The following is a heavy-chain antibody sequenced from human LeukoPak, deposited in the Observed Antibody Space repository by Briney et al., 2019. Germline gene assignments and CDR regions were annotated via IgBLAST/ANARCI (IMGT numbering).Heavy chain of an antibody. V-gene: IGHV4-34*01. D-gene: IGHD3-22*01. CDR1: GGSFSGYY. Sequence: SETLSLTCAVYGGSFSGYYWSWIRQPPGKGLEWIGEINHSGSTNYNPSLKSRVTISVDTSKNQFSPKLSSVTAADTAVYYCARGPYYYDSSGYYYSRFDYWGQGTLVTVSS. CDR3: ARGPYYYDSSGYYYSRFDY. J-gene: IGHJ4*02. CDR2: INHSGST.